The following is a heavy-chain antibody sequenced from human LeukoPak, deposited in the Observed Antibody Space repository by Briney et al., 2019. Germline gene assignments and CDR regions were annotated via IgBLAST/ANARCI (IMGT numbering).Heavy chain of an antibody. J-gene: IGHJ4*02. CDR1: GFTFSSYW. CDR2: INRDGSVK. CDR3: ATSTNYAFNS. Sequence: GGSLRLSCAASGFTFSSYWMTWVRQSPGKGLEWVANINRDGSVKQYADSMRGQFTISRDNAKNSLYLQMNNLRAEDTAVYYCATSTNYAFNSWGQGTLVTVSS. V-gene: IGHV3-7*03. D-gene: IGHD1-7*01.